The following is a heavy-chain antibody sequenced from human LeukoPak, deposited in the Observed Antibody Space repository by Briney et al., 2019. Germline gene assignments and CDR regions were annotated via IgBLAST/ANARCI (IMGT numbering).Heavy chain of an antibody. D-gene: IGHD6-19*01. CDR1: GGSISSGGYY. J-gene: IGHJ5*02. CDR2: IYYSGST. Sequence: SETLSLTCTVSGGSISSGGYYWSWIRQHPGKGLELIGYIYYSGSTYYNPSLKSRVTISVDTSKNQFSLKLSSVTAADTAVYYCARGSYSSGWYIGGFDPWGQGTLVTVSS. CDR3: ARGSYSSGWYIGGFDP. V-gene: IGHV4-31*03.